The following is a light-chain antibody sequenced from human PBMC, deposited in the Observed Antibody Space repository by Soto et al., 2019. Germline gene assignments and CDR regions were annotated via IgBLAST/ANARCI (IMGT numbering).Light chain of an antibody. CDR1: QSVSSSY. J-gene: IGKJ1*01. Sequence: EIVLTQSPGTLSLSPGERATLSCRASQSVSSSYLAWYQQKPGQAPRLLIYGASSRATDIPDRFSGSGSGTDFTLTISRLEPEGLAVYYCQQYGSSTWTFGQGIKVEIK. CDR2: GAS. V-gene: IGKV3-20*01. CDR3: QQYGSSTWT.